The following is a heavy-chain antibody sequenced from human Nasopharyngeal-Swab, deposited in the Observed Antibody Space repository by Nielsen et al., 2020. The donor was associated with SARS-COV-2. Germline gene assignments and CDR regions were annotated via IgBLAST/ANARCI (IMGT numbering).Heavy chain of an antibody. D-gene: IGHD6-6*01. J-gene: IGHJ4*02. Sequence: ASVKVSCKASGYLFINYPLHWVRQAPGRSLEWMGWITTANGNTRYSPKIQDRITLTRDPSANTAYLELSSLRSEDTAVYYCARLVTSGHLDLDYWGQGTLVTVSS. CDR2: ITTANGNT. V-gene: IGHV1-3*04. CDR1: GYLFINYP. CDR3: ARLVTSGHLDLDY.